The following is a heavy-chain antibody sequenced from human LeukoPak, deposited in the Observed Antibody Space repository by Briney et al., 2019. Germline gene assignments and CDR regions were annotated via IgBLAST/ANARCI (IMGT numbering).Heavy chain of an antibody. CDR2: ISAYNGNT. J-gene: IGHJ5*02. CDR3: ARVRDLIAAAGNWFDP. Sequence: ASVKVSCKPSGYTFTSYGTSWVRPAPGQGLEWMGWISAYNGNTNYAQKLQGRVTMTTDTSTSTAYMELRSLRSDDTAVYYCARVRDLIAAAGNWFDPWGQGTLVTVSS. V-gene: IGHV1-18*01. D-gene: IGHD6-13*01. CDR1: GYTFTSYG.